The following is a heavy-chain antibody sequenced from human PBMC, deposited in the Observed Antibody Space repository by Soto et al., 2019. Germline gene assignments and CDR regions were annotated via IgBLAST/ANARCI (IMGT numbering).Heavy chain of an antibody. Sequence: QVQLVESGGGVVQPGRSLRLSCAASGFTFSSFGMHWVRQAPGKGLEWVAVIWYDGSNKYYADSVKGRFTISRDNSKNTLYLQMNSLRAEDTAVYYCARDAYYGSGRYAYWGQGTLVTVSS. D-gene: IGHD3-10*01. CDR2: IWYDGSNK. V-gene: IGHV3-33*01. CDR3: ARDAYYGSGRYAY. CDR1: GFTFSSFG. J-gene: IGHJ4*02.